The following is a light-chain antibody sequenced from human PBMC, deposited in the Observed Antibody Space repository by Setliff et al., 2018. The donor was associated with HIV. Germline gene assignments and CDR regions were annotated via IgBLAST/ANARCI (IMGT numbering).Light chain of an antibody. CDR3: GSCTSTSPCA. J-gene: IGLJ1*01. V-gene: IGLV2-11*01. CDR2: DVT. Sequence: QSALTQPRSVSGSPGQSVTISCTGTSRDIGYYNYVSWFQQHPDKAPKLMLYDVTKRSSGVPDRFSGSKSGNTASLTISGLQAEDEADYYCGSCTSTSPCAFGTGTKVTVL. CDR1: SRDIGYYNY.